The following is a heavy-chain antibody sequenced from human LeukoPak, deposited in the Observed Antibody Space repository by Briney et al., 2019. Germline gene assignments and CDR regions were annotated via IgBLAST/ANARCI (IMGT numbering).Heavy chain of an antibody. D-gene: IGHD6-6*01. CDR2: ISWNSGSI. CDR3: AKDIRDSSSSGLFDY. CDR1: GFTFDDYA. V-gene: IGHV3-9*01. J-gene: IGHJ4*02. Sequence: GRSLRLSCAASGFTFDDYAMHWVRQAPGRGLKWVSGISWNSGSIGYADSVKGRFTISRDNAKNSLYLQMNSLRAEDTALYYCAKDIRDSSSSGLFDYWGQGTLVTVSS.